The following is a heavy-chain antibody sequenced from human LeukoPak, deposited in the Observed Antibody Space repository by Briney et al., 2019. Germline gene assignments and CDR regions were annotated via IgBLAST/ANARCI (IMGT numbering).Heavy chain of an antibody. CDR1: GFTFSRYW. D-gene: IGHD1-26*01. Sequence: GGSLRLSCAASGFTFSRYWMSWVRQAPRKGLEWVANIKQDGGEKYYVDSVKGRFTISRDNAKNSLYLQMNSLRAEDTAVYYCARVSGNYYRWFDSWGQGTLVTVSS. CDR2: IKQDGGEK. V-gene: IGHV3-7*03. CDR3: ARVSGNYYRWFDS. J-gene: IGHJ5*01.